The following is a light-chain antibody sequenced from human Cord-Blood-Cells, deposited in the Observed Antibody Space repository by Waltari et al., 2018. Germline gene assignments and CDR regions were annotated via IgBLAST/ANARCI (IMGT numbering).Light chain of an antibody. Sequence: EIVLTQSPATLSLSPGERATLSCRASQSVSSYLAWYQQKPGQAPRLLIKDASNRATVIPARFSGSGSGTDFTLTISSLEPEDFAVYYCQQRSNWPITFGQGTRLEIK. CDR1: QSVSSY. CDR2: DAS. CDR3: QQRSNWPIT. J-gene: IGKJ5*01. V-gene: IGKV3-11*01.